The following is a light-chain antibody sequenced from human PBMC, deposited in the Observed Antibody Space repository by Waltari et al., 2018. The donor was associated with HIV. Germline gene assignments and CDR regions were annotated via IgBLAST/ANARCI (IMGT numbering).Light chain of an antibody. V-gene: IGKV3-20*01. CDR3: QQYVNSRFT. CDR1: QSVSSSY. J-gene: IGKJ3*01. Sequence: EIVLTQSPGTLSLSPGERATLSCRASQSVSSSYLAWYQQKPGQAPRLLIYGTSTRATGIPDRFSGSGSETDFTLTISRLEPEDFAVYFCQQYVNSRFTFGPGTKLDIK. CDR2: GTS.